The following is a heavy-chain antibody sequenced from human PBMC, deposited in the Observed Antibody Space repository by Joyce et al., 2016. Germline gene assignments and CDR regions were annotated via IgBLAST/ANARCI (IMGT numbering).Heavy chain of an antibody. Sequence: QVPLQQWGAGLLKPSETLSLTCDVYGESLSGYDWTWIRQAPGKGLEWIGEINPRGGTKYNPSFESRVIISIDRSENQLSLELKSVTAADTALYYCARCHSGDQYYYFMDVWGKGTTVIVSS. CDR3: ARCHSGDQYYYFMDV. J-gene: IGHJ6*03. V-gene: IGHV4-34*01. D-gene: IGHD6-19*01. CDR1: GESLSGYD. CDR2: INPRGGT.